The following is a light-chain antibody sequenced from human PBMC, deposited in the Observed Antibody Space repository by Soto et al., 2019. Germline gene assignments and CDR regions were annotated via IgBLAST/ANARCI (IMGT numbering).Light chain of an antibody. Sequence: QSVLTQPASVSGSPGQSITISCTGTSSDVGGYNYVSWYQQHPGKAPKLLIYDVSNRPSGVSNRFSGSKSGNTASLTISGLQAEDEADYSCSSYTSSGTSVFGTGTKVPV. J-gene: IGLJ1*01. V-gene: IGLV2-14*01. CDR2: DVS. CDR3: SSYTSSGTSV. CDR1: SSDVGGYNY.